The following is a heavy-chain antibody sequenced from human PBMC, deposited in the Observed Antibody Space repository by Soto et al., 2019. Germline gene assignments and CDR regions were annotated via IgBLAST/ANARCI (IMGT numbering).Heavy chain of an antibody. CDR1: GGTFSSYA. V-gene: IGHV1-69*13. J-gene: IGHJ4*02. CDR3: ARGFYPPTMTTVR. D-gene: IGHD4-4*01. CDR2: IIPIFGTA. Sequence: SVTVSCKASGGTFSSYAIIWVRQAPGQGLEWMGGIIPIFGTANYAQKFQGRVTITADESTSTAYMELSSLRSEDTAVYYCARGFYPPTMTTVRWGQGTLVTVSS.